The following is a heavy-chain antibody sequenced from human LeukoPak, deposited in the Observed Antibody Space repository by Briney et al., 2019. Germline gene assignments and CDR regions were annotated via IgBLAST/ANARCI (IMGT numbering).Heavy chain of an antibody. J-gene: IGHJ6*03. CDR2: ISWNSGNI. Sequence: GRSLRLSCAGSGFTFDDYAMHWVRQTPGKGLEWVSGISWNSGNIAYADFVGGRFTISRDNAKNSLSLQMNSLSDEDTAVYYCAKDAYGGATFFYYMDVWGKGATVTVSS. CDR1: GFTFDDYA. CDR3: AKDAYGGATFFYYMDV. D-gene: IGHD2/OR15-2a*01. V-gene: IGHV3-9*01.